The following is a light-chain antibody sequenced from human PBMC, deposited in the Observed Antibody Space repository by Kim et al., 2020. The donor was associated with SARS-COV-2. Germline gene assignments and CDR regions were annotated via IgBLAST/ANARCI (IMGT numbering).Light chain of an antibody. Sequence: SLAHSQTANITCSGDNFGNKYVAWYQQRPGQPPLLLIYQDFKRPSGIPERFSASNSGNTAALTISGTQSMDEADYYCQALDSSTVVFGEGTKLTVL. CDR2: QDF. CDR1: NFGNKY. V-gene: IGLV3-1*01. J-gene: IGLJ2*01. CDR3: QALDSSTVV.